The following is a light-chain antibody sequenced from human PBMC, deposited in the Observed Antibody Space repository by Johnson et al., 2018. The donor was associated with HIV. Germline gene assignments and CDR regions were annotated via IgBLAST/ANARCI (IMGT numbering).Light chain of an antibody. V-gene: IGLV1-51*01. CDR2: DNN. CDR1: SSNIGNNY. CDR3: GTWDSSLSAYV. J-gene: IGLJ1*01. Sequence: QAVLTQPPSVSAAPGQKVTISCSGSSSNIGNNYVSWYQQLPGTAPKLLIYDNNKRPSGIPDRFSRSTSATLAPLAITELQTGDEADYYCGTWDSSLSAYVFGTGTKVTVL.